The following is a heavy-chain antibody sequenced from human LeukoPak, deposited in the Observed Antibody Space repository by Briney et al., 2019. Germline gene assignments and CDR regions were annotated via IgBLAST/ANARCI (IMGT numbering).Heavy chain of an antibody. CDR3: ASGYCSGGSCYYFDY. J-gene: IGHJ4*02. D-gene: IGHD2-15*01. CDR1: GGTFSSYA. V-gene: IGHV1-69*04. CDR2: IIPILGIA. Sequence: SSVKVSCKASGGTFSSYAISWVRQAPGHGLEWMGRIIPILGIANYAQKFQRRVTITADKSTSTDYMELSSLRSEDTAVYYCASGYCSGGSCYYFDYWGQGTLVTVSS.